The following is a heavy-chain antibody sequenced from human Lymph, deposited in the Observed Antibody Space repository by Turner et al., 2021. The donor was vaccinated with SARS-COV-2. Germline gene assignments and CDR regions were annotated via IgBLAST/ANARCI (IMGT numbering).Heavy chain of an antibody. V-gene: IGHV3-33*01. Sequence: QVQVVESGGGVVQPGRSLRLSCAASGFTFSSYGMHWVRQAPGKGLEWVAVIWYDGSNKYYPDSVKGRFTISRDNSKNTLYLQMNSLRAEDTAVYYCARVKGYNGYDLRYYYGMDVWGQGTTVTVSS. CDR3: ARVKGYNGYDLRYYYGMDV. D-gene: IGHD5-12*01. CDR2: IWYDGSNK. CDR1: GFTFSSYG. J-gene: IGHJ6*02.